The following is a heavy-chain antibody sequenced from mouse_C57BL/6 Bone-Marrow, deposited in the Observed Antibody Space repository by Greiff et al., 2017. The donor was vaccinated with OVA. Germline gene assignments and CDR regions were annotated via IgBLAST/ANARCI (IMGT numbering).Heavy chain of an antibody. CDR1: GYTFTSYT. V-gene: IGHV1-4*01. D-gene: IGHD2-4*01. CDR2: INPSSGYT. Sequence: VQLQQSGAELARPGASVKMSCKASGYTFTSYTMHWVKQRPGQGLEWIGYINPSSGYTKYNQKFKDKATLTADKSSSTAYMQLSSLTSEDSAVYYCARSETDLYYFDYWGQGTTLTVSS. J-gene: IGHJ2*01. CDR3: ARSETDLYYFDY.